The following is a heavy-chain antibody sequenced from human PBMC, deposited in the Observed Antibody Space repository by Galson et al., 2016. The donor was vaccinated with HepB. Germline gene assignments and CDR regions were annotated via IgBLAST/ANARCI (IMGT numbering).Heavy chain of an antibody. Sequence: SVKVSCKASEGILSNYTLTWVRQAPGEGLQWLGRFIPILSLTNYAQRFQGRLTFTADKSMSTAYLELNSLRSADTAMYYCARDGGFGTTVATTWGQGTLVTVSS. CDR1: EGILSNYT. CDR2: FIPILSLT. D-gene: IGHD4-11*01. CDR3: ARDGGFGTTVATT. V-gene: IGHV1-69*04. J-gene: IGHJ5*02.